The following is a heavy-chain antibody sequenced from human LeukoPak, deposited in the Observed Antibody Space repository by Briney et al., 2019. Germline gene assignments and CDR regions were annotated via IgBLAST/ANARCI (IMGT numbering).Heavy chain of an antibody. CDR3: ARVAGNYNWGSDH. CDR1: GFTFKNHA. CDR2: SSFDGATK. D-gene: IGHD7-27*01. V-gene: IGHV3-30-3*01. Sequence: GGSLRLSCSASGFTFKNHALHWVRQTPGKGLEWVAVSSFDGATKYYVDSVKGRFIISRDNSRDTLYLQVSGLRVDDTAVYFCARVAGNYNWGSDHWGQGTLVTVSS. J-gene: IGHJ4*02.